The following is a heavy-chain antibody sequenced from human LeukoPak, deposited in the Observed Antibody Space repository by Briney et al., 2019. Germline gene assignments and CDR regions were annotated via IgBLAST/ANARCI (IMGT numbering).Heavy chain of an antibody. V-gene: IGHV4-59*01. Sequence: SETLSLTCTVSGGSISSYYWSWIRQPPGKGLEWIGYTYYSGSTNYNPSLKSRVTISVDTSKNQFSLKLSSVTAADTAVYYCARGHCSSTSCYGGYYYYYGMDVWGQGTTVTVSS. CDR3: ARGHCSSTSCYGGYYYYYGMDV. CDR1: GGSISSYY. J-gene: IGHJ6*02. CDR2: TYYSGST. D-gene: IGHD2-2*01.